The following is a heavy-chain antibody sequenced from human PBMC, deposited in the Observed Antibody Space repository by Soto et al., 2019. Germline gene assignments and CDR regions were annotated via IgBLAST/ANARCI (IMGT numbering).Heavy chain of an antibody. D-gene: IGHD1-7*01. CDR3: ARGNWYSGYFDY. Sequence: QVQLVESGGGVVQPGRSLRLSCAASGFTVTNYGMHWVRQAPGKGLEWVAVIWHDGGNKYNADSVKGRFTISRDNSKNTLYPQMNSLRAEDTAVYYCARGNWYSGYFDYWGQGTLVTVSS. CDR1: GFTVTNYG. CDR2: IWHDGGNK. J-gene: IGHJ4*02. V-gene: IGHV3-33*01.